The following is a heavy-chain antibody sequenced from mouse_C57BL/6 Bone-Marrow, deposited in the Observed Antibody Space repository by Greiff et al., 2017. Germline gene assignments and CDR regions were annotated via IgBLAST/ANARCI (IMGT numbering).Heavy chain of an antibody. D-gene: IGHD2-3*01. CDR3: ARAGYYYFDY. J-gene: IGHJ2*01. CDR1: GYTFTDYY. V-gene: IGHV1-19*01. CDR2: INPYNGGT. Sequence: VHVKQSGPVLVKPGASVKMSCKASGYTFTDYYMNWVKQSHGKSLEWIGVINPYNGGTSYNQKFKGKATLTVDKSSSTAYMELNSLTSEDSAVYYCARAGYYYFDYWGQGTTLTVSS.